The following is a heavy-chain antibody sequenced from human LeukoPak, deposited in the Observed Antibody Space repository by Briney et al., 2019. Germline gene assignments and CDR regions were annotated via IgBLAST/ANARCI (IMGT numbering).Heavy chain of an antibody. CDR1: GFTFSSYS. CDR3: ARDPGYYYDSSGYYRPYYFDY. CDR2: ISSSSSTI. V-gene: IGHV3-48*01. J-gene: IGHJ4*02. Sequence: PGGSLRLSCAASGFTFSSYSMNWVRQAPGKGLEWVSYISSSSSTIYYADSVKGRFTISRDNAKNSLYLQMNSLRAEDTAVYYCARDPGYYYDSSGYYRPYYFDYWGQGTLVTVSS. D-gene: IGHD3-22*01.